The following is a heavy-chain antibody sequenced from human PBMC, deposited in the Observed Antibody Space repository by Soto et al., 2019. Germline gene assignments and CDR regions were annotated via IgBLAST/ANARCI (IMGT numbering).Heavy chain of an antibody. CDR2: ISYDGSNK. D-gene: IGHD6-6*01. J-gene: IGHJ4*02. CDR1: GFTFSSYG. CDR3: AKDRSGIIAAYYFDY. Sequence: QVQLVESGGGVVQPGRSLRLSCAASGFTFSSYGMHWVRQAPGKGLDWVAVISYDGSNKYYADSVKGRFTISRENSSNTLYLEMNSLRAEDTAVYYCAKDRSGIIAAYYFDYWGQGTPVTVSS. V-gene: IGHV3-30*18.